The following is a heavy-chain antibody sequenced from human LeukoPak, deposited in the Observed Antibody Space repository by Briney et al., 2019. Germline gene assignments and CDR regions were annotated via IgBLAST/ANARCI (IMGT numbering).Heavy chain of an antibody. J-gene: IGHJ4*02. D-gene: IGHD6-19*01. CDR1: GGTFSSDA. CDR3: AREDSSGWLTYFDY. V-gene: IGHV1-69*04. Sequence: SVKVSCKASGGTFSSDAINWVRQAPGEGLEWMGRIMFIHDITNYAQKFQGRVTITADKSTSTAYMELSSLRSEDTAVYYCAREDSSGWLTYFDYWGQGTLVTVSS. CDR2: IMFIHDIT.